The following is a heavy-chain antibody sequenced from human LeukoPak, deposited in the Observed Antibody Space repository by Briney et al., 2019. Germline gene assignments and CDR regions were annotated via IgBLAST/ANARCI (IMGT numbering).Heavy chain of an antibody. CDR3: ARGITGTTYLNWFDP. J-gene: IGHJ5*02. D-gene: IGHD1-1*01. CDR1: GGSFSGYY. CDR2: INHSGST. V-gene: IGHV4-34*01. Sequence: SETLSLTCAVYGGSFSGYYWSWIRQPPGKGLEWIGEINHSGSTNYNPSLKSRVTISVDTSKNQFFLKLSSVTAADTAVYYCARGITGTTYLNWFDPWGQGTLVTVSS.